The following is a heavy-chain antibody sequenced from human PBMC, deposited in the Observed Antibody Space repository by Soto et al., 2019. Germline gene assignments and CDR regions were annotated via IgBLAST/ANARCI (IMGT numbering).Heavy chain of an antibody. V-gene: IGHV3-23*01. CDR3: ARDCSSSSCSVWHY. D-gene: IGHD2-2*01. J-gene: IGHJ4*02. Sequence: EVQLLESGGDLVQPGGSLRLSCAASGFSLSNYAMTWVRQAPGKRLEWVSGITGSADKTYYADSVKGRFIISRDNSKNTLYLQMNSLRAEDTALYYCARDCSSSSCSVWHYWGQGTLVTVSS. CDR2: ITGSADKT. CDR1: GFSLSNYA.